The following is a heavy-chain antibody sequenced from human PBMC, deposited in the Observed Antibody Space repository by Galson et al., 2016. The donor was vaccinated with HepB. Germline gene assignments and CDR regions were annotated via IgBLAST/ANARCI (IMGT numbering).Heavy chain of an antibody. J-gene: IGHJ5*02. Sequence: SVKVSCKASGGTFNSYTITWVRQAPGQGLEWMGGIIPIFGTASYAQKFQGRATVTAGKSTSTTYMELSSLRSDDTAVYYCATVWVIRGVIRWFDPWGQGTLVTVSS. V-gene: IGHV1-69*06. CDR3: ATVWVIRGVIRWFDP. D-gene: IGHD3-10*01. CDR1: GGTFNSYT. CDR2: IIPIFGTA.